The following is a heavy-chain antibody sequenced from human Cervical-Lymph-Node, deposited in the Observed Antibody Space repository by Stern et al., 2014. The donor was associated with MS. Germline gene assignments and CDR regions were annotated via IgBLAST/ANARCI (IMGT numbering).Heavy chain of an antibody. CDR1: GYLFTNYA. Sequence: QDQLVQSGAEVKKPGASVKVSCKASGYLFTNYAMHWVRQAPGQTLEWMGWISGDNGNTRYSQNFQDRVTITRDTSATTAYMELSSLTSEDTAVYYCASDPHYYDTTGYYMDVWGQGTTVTVSS. CDR2: ISGDNGNT. CDR3: ASDPHYYDTTGYYMDV. J-gene: IGHJ6*02. V-gene: IGHV1-3*01. D-gene: IGHD3-22*01.